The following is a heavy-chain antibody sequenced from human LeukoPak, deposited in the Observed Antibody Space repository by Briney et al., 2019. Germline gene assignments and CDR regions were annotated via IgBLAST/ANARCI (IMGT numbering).Heavy chain of an antibody. V-gene: IGHV6-1*01. CDR2: TYYRSKWYN. CDR3: ARDHAPRYGSGPDNWFDP. J-gene: IGHJ5*02. Sequence: SQTLSLTCAISGDSVSSNSAAWNWIRQSLSRGLEWLGRTYYRSKWYNDYAVSVKSRITINPDTSKNQFSLQLNSVTPEDTAVYYCARDHAPRYGSGPDNWFDPWGQGTLVTVSS. CDR1: GDSVSSNSAA. D-gene: IGHD3-10*01.